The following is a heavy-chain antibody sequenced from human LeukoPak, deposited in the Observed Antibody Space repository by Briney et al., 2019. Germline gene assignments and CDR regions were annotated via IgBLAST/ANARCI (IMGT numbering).Heavy chain of an antibody. Sequence: GGSLRLSCAASGFTFSSYAMSWVRQAPGKGLEWVSTITGGGSTTYYADSVKGRFTISRDNSKNTLYLQMNSLRAEDTAVYYCARDLAVAGSFDYWGQGTLVTVSS. CDR1: GFTFSSYA. D-gene: IGHD6-19*01. CDR3: ARDLAVAGSFDY. V-gene: IGHV3-23*01. CDR2: ITGGGSTT. J-gene: IGHJ4*02.